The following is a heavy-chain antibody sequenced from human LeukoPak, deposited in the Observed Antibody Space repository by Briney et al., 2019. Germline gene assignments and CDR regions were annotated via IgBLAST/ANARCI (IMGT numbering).Heavy chain of an antibody. CDR1: GGSISSYY. J-gene: IGHJ3*02. Sequence: PSETLSLTCTVSGGSISSYYWSWIRQPPGKGLEWIGYIYYSGSTNYNPSLKSRVTISVDTSKNQFSLKLSSVTAADTAVYYCARGPSDWIHGRGAFDIWGQGTMVTVSS. CDR2: IYYSGST. V-gene: IGHV4-59*01. CDR3: ARGPSDWIHGRGAFDI. D-gene: IGHD3-10*02.